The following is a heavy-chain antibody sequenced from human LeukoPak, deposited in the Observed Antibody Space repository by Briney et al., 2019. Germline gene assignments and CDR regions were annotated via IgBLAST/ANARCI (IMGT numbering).Heavy chain of an antibody. CDR3: ARDSSSSFDY. J-gene: IGHJ4*02. V-gene: IGHV1-18*01. CDR2: ISAYNGNT. D-gene: IGHD6-13*01. CDR1: DYTFTSYG. Sequence: GGSVKVSCKASDYTFTSYGISWVRQAPGQGLEGMGWISAYNGNTNYAQKLQGRVTMTTDTSTSTAYMELRSLRSDDAAGYYCARDSSSSFDYWGQGTLVTVPS.